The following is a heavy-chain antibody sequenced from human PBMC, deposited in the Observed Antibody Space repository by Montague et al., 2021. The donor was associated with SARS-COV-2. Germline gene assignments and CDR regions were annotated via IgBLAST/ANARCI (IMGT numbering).Heavy chain of an antibody. CDR2: INHSGTT. CDR3: ASGDDNGSGYVDV. J-gene: IGHJ6*03. CDR1: DGSFSDFY. Sequence: SETLSLTCAVFDGSFSDFYWSWIRQPPGEGLEWIGEINHSGTTYYNPSLKSRVTISVDTSKNQFSLKLNSVTAADAAVYYCASGDDNGSGYVDVWGKGTTVTVSS. V-gene: IGHV4-34*01. D-gene: IGHD1-26*01.